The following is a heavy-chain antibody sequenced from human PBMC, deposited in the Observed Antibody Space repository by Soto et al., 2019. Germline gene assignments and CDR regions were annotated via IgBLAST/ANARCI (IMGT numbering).Heavy chain of an antibody. Sequence: PGGSLRLSCSASGFIFISHAMHWVLQAPWQGLEYLSAISREGDNSYYADSVKGRFTISRDNSKNTLYLRMTSLRTEDTGVYYCVKVIYDSGWYGFYFDYWGQGALVTVS. D-gene: IGHD6-19*01. J-gene: IGHJ4*02. V-gene: IGHV3-64D*06. CDR3: VKVIYDSGWYGFYFDY. CDR2: ISREGDNS. CDR1: GFIFISHA.